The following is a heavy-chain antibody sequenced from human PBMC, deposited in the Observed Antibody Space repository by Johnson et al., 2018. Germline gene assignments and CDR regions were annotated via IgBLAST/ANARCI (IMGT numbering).Heavy chain of an antibody. Sequence: VQLVQSGGGVVQPGGSLRLSCVVSGFTFSGYWMHWVRQAPGKGLVWVSRINTDGSTTTHADSVKGRFTISRDNAKNTLYLQMNSLRADDTAVYYCAKRMSPATRRGEAFDIWGQGTMVTVSS. D-gene: IGHD5-12*01. V-gene: IGHV3-74*02. CDR3: AKRMSPATRRGEAFDI. CDR1: GFTFSGYW. J-gene: IGHJ3*02. CDR2: INTDGSTT.